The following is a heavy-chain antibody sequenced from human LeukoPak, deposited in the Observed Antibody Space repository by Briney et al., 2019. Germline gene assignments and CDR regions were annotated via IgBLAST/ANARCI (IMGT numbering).Heavy chain of an antibody. Sequence: SETLSLTCTVSGGSISSYYWSRIRQPPGKGLEWIGYIYYSGSTNYNPSLKSRVTISVDTSKNQFSLKLSSVTAADTAVYYCARDGYREGYYYYYYMDVWGKGTTVTVSS. J-gene: IGHJ6*03. CDR1: GGSISSYY. D-gene: IGHD5-18*01. CDR3: ARDGYREGYYYYYYMDV. CDR2: IYYSGST. V-gene: IGHV4-59*01.